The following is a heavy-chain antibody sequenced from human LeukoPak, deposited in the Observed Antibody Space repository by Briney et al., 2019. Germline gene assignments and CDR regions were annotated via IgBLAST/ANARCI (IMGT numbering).Heavy chain of an antibody. CDR2: IYSGGNT. J-gene: IGHJ6*02. V-gene: IGHV4-59*01. D-gene: IGHD3-22*01. Sequence: SETLSLTCTVSGDSISNYYWSWIRQPPGKGLEWIGYIYSGGNTNYNPSLKSRVTMSVDTSKNQVSLKLGSVTAADTALYYCARVAGHYYDGSGNYYYYGLDVWGQGTTVTVSS. CDR1: GDSISNYY. CDR3: ARVAGHYYDGSGNYYYYGLDV.